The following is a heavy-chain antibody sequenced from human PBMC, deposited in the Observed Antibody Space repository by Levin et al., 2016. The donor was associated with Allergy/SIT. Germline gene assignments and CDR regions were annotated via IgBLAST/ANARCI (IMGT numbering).Heavy chain of an antibody. CDR2: IYYSGSA. CDR1: GGSITGSSSNF. J-gene: IGHJ4*02. D-gene: IGHD3-10*01. CDR3: ARRTEEGYMGSGIYYIDY. V-gene: IGHV4-39*01. Sequence: SETLSLTCTVSGGSITGSSSNFWGWARQPPGKGLEWIGSIYYSGSAYYNPSLKSRVTISVDTSKNQFSLKLSSVTAADTAVYYCARRTEEGYMGSGIYYIDYWGQGTLVTVSS.